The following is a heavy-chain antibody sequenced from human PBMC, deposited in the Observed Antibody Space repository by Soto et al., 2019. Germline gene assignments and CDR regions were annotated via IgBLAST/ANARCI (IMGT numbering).Heavy chain of an antibody. V-gene: IGHV2-5*02. CDR3: AHRVLRTVFGLVTTTAIYFDF. CDR1: GFSLTTSGVG. J-gene: IGHJ4*02. Sequence: QITLNESGPTVVRPTETLTLTCRFSGFSLTTSGVGVGWIRQSPGKAPAGLALIYWDDDKRYSASLKSRLTINKDTSKYQVVLTVSDLDPTDTATYYCAHRVLRTVFGLVTTTAIYFDFWGQGTPVAVSS. CDR2: IYWDDDK. D-gene: IGHD3-3*01.